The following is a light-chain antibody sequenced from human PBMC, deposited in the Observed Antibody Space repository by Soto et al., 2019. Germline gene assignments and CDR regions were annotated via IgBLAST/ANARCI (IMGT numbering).Light chain of an antibody. Sequence: IVLTQTPGTLSLSPGETATLSCRASQSVSDSFLAWYQQRPGQAPRLLIYVASTRATGIPERFSGSGSGTDFTLTVDRLEPEDCAVYYCQQYGSSPVTFGGGTKVDIK. J-gene: IGKJ4*01. CDR1: QSVSDSF. CDR2: VAS. CDR3: QQYGSSPVT. V-gene: IGKV3-20*01.